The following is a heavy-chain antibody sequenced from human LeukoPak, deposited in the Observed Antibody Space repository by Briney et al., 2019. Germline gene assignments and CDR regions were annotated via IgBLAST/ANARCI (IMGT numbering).Heavy chain of an antibody. D-gene: IGHD3-22*01. CDR3: AKQNNFDTSGLDY. CDR1: GSIFSGNS. V-gene: IGHV3-30*04. J-gene: IGHJ4*02. CDR2: ISYDGSNK. Sequence: PGGSLRLSCAASGSIFSGNSMYWVRQAPGKGLEWVAVISYDGSNKYYADSVRGRFTISRDTSKNTLYLQMNSLRAEDTALYYCAKQNNFDTSGLDYWGQGTLVTVSS.